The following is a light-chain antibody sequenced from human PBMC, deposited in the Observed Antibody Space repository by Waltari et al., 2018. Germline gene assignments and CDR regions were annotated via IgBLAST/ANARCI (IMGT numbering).Light chain of an antibody. J-gene: IGKJ4*01. CDR3: QHRANWPLT. CDR2: DAS. CDR1: QSISTY. Sequence: EIVLTQSPATLSLTPGERATLSCRANQSISTYLGWNQQKPGQAPRLLIYDASKRATDIPARFSGSGSGTDFTLAISSLEPEDFAVYYCQHRANWPLTFGGGTKVEIK. V-gene: IGKV3-11*01.